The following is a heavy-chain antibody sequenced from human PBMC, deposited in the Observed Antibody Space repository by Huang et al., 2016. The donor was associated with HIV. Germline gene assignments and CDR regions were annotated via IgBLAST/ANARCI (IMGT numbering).Heavy chain of an antibody. CDR1: GGSFSGHY. J-gene: IGHJ3*02. CDR2: RSDSGRP. Sequence: QVQLQQWGAELLKPSETLSLTCAVSGGSFSGHYWTWIRQPPGRGLVGIGGRSDSGRPTSNPSLKIRVTISGDTSQSQFSLKLNSVTAADTAIYYCARMFKYDSGGYWGNDAFDIWGQGTMVTVSS. D-gene: IGHD3-22*01. CDR3: ARMFKYDSGGYWGNDAFDI. V-gene: IGHV4-34*02.